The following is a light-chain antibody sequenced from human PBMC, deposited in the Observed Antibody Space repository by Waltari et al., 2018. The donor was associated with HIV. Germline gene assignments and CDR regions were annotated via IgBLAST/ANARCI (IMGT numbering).Light chain of an antibody. Sequence: QSALTQPASVSGSPGQSITISCTGTSSDVGSYYLVSWYQQHPGKAPKLMIYEVNNRPSGVSNRFSGSKSGNKASLTISGLQAEDEADFYCCSYAGSSTLVFGGGTKLSVL. J-gene: IGLJ3*02. CDR1: SSDVGSYYL. CDR2: EVN. V-gene: IGLV2-23*02. CDR3: CSYAGSSTLV.